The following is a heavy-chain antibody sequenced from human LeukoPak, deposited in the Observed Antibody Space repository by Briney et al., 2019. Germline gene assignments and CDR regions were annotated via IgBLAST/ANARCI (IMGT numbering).Heavy chain of an antibody. J-gene: IGHJ5*02. CDR3: ARDLVGATKFNWFDP. V-gene: IGHV4-39*07. D-gene: IGHD1-26*01. CDR1: GGSISSSSSY. CDR2: IYYSGRT. Sequence: SETLSLTCTSSGGSISSSSSYWGWIRQPPGKGLECIGSIYYSGRTYYNPSLKSRVTISVDTSKNQFSLKLSSVTAADTAVYYCARDLVGATKFNWFDPWGQGTLVTVSS.